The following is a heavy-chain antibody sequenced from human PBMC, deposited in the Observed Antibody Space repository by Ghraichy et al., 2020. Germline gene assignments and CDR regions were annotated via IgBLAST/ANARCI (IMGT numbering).Heavy chain of an antibody. CDR3: ARVNIYYGSGGIPVDI. D-gene: IGHD3-10*01. V-gene: IGHV1-18*04. Sequence: ASVKVSCKASGYTFTSYGINWVRQAPGQGLEWMGWISANNGNTNYAQNLQGRVTMTTDTSTSTAYLELRSLRSDDTAVYFCARVNIYYGSGGIPVDIWGQGTLVTVSS. CDR1: GYTFTSYG. J-gene: IGHJ3*02. CDR2: ISANNGNT.